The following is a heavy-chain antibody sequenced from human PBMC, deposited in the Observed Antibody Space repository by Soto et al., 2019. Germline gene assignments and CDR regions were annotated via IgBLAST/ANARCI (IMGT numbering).Heavy chain of an antibody. D-gene: IGHD1-7*01. CDR3: ARGNLDV. CDR2: TSNDGSNT. V-gene: IGHV3-30-3*01. J-gene: IGHJ6*02. CDR1: AFTLSKFV. Sequence: QVQVVESGGGVVQPGKSLRLSCAASAFTLSKFVMHWVRQAPGRGLEGVAVTSNDGSNTFYADSVKGRFTISRDNSKNTVDLQMNSLRTEDTAVYYCARGNLDVWGQGTTVTVSS.